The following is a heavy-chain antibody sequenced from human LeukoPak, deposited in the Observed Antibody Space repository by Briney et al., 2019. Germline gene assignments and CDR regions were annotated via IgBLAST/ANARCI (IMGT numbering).Heavy chain of an antibody. CDR1: GYTFTSYD. D-gene: IGHD2-2*01. Sequence: ASVKVSCKASGYTFTSYDINWVRQATGQGLEWMGWMNPNSGNTGYAQKFQGRVTITRNTSISTAYMELSSLRSEDTAVYYCARGRLRYCSSTSCLLTGDYWGQGTLVTVSS. CDR2: MNPNSGNT. J-gene: IGHJ4*02. CDR3: ARGRLRYCSSTSCLLTGDY. V-gene: IGHV1-8*03.